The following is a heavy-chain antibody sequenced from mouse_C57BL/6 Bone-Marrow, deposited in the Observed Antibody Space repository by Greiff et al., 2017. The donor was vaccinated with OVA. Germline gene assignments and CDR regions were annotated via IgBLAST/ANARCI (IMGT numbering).Heavy chain of an antibody. CDR1: GYTFTSYW. D-gene: IGHD2-5*01. CDR2: IHPNSGST. Sequence: VQLQQSGAELVKPGASVKLSCKASGYTFTSYWMHWVKQRPGQGLEWIGMIHPNSGSTNYNEKFKSKATLTVDKSSSTAYVQLSSLTSEDSAVYYCARSYYSNYGYWGQGTTLTVSS. CDR3: ARSYYSNYGY. J-gene: IGHJ2*01. V-gene: IGHV1-64*01.